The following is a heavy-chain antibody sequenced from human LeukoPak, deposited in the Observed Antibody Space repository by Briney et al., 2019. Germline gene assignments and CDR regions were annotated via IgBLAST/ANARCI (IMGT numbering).Heavy chain of an antibody. J-gene: IGHJ4*02. D-gene: IGHD3-22*01. CDR2: ITGSGTGT. CDR3: VKGRDYNDASAYYIGDY. CDR1: GFTFSTHA. Sequence: GGSLRLSCAASGFTFSTHAMIWVRQAPGKGPEWVSCITGSGTGTYYTDSVKGRFTISRENSNDTLYLQMNSLRAEDTAVYYCVKGRDYNDASAYYIGDYWGQGTMVTVSS. V-gene: IGHV3-23*01.